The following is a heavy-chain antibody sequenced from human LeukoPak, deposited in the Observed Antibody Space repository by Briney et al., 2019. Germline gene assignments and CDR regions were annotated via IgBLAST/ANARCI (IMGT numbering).Heavy chain of an antibody. CDR1: GFTFSSYA. Sequence: GGSLRLSCAASGFTFSSYAMSWVRQAPGKGLEWVSAIGGSGTNTNYTDSVKGRFTISRDNSKNTLYLQMNSRRAEDTAVYYCAKRRASTVINFYFDYWGQGALVTVSS. CDR2: IGGSGTNT. J-gene: IGHJ4*02. V-gene: IGHV3-23*01. CDR3: AKRRASTVINFYFDY. D-gene: IGHD1-26*01.